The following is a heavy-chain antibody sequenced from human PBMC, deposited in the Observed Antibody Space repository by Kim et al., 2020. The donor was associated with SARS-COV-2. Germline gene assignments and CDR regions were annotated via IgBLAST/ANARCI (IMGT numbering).Heavy chain of an antibody. CDR1: GGSFSSYY. J-gene: IGHJ6*01. V-gene: IGHV4-34*01. CDR3: GGKACWGCF. Sequence: SETLSLTCVVYGGSFSSYYWSWIRQPPGGGLEWRGGVNHSGRTTYYPSLMKRGTTTLDAITKHLSLLLISVTTAADAADYYSGGKACWGCFWG. CDR2: VNHSGRT. D-gene: IGHD7-27*01.